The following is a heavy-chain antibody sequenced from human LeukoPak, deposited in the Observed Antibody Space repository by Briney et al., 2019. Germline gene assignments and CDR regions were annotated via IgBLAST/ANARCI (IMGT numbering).Heavy chain of an antibody. Sequence: SETLSLTCAVYGGSFSGYYWSWIRQPPGKGLEWIGEINHSGSTNYTPSLKGRVTISVDTSKNQFPLKLSSVTAANRVFYYCARGGFYYYESSVYSSDYWAQGPRVTFSS. V-gene: IGHV4-34*01. J-gene: IGHJ4*02. D-gene: IGHD3-22*01. CDR2: INHSGST. CDR1: GGSFSGYY. CDR3: ARGGFYYYESSVYSSDY.